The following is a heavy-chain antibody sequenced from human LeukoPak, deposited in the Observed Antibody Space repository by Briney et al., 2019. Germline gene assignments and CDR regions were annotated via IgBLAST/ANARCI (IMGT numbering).Heavy chain of an antibody. CDR3: AREAYYYDSSGYYPPFDY. CDR2: ISSSGSTI. V-gene: IGHV3-48*04. J-gene: IGHJ4*02. CDR1: GFTFTTYS. D-gene: IGHD3-22*01. Sequence: SGGSLRLSCEASGFTFTTYSMTWVRQAPGKGLEWVSYISSSGSTIYYADSVKGRFTISRDNAKNSLYLQMNSLRAEDTAVYYCAREAYYYDSSGYYPPFDYWGQGTLVTVSS.